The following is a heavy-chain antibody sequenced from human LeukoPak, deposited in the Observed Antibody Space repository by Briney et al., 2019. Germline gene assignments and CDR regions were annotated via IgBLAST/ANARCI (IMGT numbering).Heavy chain of an antibody. CDR3: ARDLVAAAGSNWFDP. CDR1: GFTFSSYS. J-gene: IGHJ5*02. CDR2: ISSSSSYI. Sequence: GGSLRLSCAASGFTFSSYSMNWVRQAPGKGLEWVSSISSSSSYIYYADSVKGRFTISRDNAKNSLYLQMNSLRAEDTAVYYCARDLVAAAGSNWFDPWGQGTLVTVSS. D-gene: IGHD6-13*01. V-gene: IGHV3-21*01.